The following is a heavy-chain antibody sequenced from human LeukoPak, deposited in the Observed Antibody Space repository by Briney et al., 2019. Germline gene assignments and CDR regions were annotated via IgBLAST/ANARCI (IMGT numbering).Heavy chain of an antibody. CDR1: RFTFSSYW. CDR2: IKEDGTEK. J-gene: IGHJ3*02. V-gene: IGHV3-7*01. D-gene: IGHD2-15*01. Sequence: GGSLRLSCAASRFTFSSYWMSWVRQAPGKGLEWVANIKEDGTEKYYVDSVKGRLTISRDNAKNSLYLQMNSLRAEDTAVYYCARDHCSGGSCYSLADAFDIWGQGALVTVSS. CDR3: ARDHCSGGSCYSLADAFDI.